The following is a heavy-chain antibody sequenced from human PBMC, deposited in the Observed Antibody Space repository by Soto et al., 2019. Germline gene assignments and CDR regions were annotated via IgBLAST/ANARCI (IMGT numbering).Heavy chain of an antibody. CDR2: ISGSGGST. D-gene: IGHD2-2*01. Sequence: GGSLRLSCVASGFTFSSYAMSWVRQAPGKGLEWVSGISGSGGSTYSADSVKGRFTVSRDNSKSTLYLELNSLRSEDTAVYYCAKDRVSRNYYYYYGMDVWGQGTTVTVSS. V-gene: IGHV3-23*01. J-gene: IGHJ6*02. CDR3: AKDRVSRNYYYYYGMDV. CDR1: GFTFSSYA.